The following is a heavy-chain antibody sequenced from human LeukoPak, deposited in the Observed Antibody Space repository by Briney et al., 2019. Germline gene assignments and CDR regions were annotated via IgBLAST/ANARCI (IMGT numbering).Heavy chain of an antibody. V-gene: IGHV4-59*12. J-gene: IGHJ4*02. CDR1: GGSISSYY. Sequence: SETLSLTCTVSGGSISSYYWSWIRQPPGKGLEWIGYIYYSGSTNYNPSLKSRVTISVDTSKNQFSLQLNSVTPEDTAVYYCARVSNGVADYFDYWGQGTLVTVSS. CDR2: IYYSGST. D-gene: IGHD2-8*01. CDR3: ARVSNGVADYFDY.